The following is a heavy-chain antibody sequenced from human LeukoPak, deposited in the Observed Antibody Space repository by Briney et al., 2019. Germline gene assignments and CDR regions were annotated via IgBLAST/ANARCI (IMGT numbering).Heavy chain of an antibody. CDR2: INPNSGGT. CDR1: GYTFTSYD. CDR3: AQSDSSGLSWLY. V-gene: IGHV1-2*02. Sequence: ASVKVSCKASGYTFTSYDINWVRQATGQGLEWMGWINPNSGGTNYAQKFQGRVTMTRDTSISTAYMELSRLRSDDTAVYYCAQSDSSGLSWLYWGQGTLVTVSS. D-gene: IGHD6-19*01. J-gene: IGHJ4*02.